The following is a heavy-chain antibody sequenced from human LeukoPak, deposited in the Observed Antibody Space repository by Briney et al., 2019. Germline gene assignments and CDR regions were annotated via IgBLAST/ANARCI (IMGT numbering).Heavy chain of an antibody. J-gene: IGHJ4*02. Sequence: AGGSLRLSCAASGFPFNAYWMTWVRQAPGKGLEWVANIRQDGDTKYYVDSVKGRYTISRDNAMNSLYLQMNSLRAEDTAIYYCARSLPYGTTWCGRSDFWGQGTLVTVSS. CDR3: ARSLPYGTTWCGRSDF. CDR2: IRQDGDTK. D-gene: IGHD6-13*01. V-gene: IGHV3-7*03. CDR1: GFPFNAYW.